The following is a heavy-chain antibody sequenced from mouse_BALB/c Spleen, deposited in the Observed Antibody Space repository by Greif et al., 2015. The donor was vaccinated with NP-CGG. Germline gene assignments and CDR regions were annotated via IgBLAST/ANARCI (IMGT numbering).Heavy chain of an antibody. CDR3: ARDGSSPAMDY. D-gene: IGHD1-1*01. V-gene: IGHV1-9*01. CDR1: GYTFSSYW. CDR2: ILPGSGST. J-gene: IGHJ4*01. Sequence: QVQLQQSGAELMKPGASVKISCKATGYTFSSYWIEWVKQRPGHGLEWIGEILPGSGSTNYNEKFKGKATFTADTSSNTAYMQLSSLTSEDSAVYYCARDGSSPAMDYWGQGTSVTVSS.